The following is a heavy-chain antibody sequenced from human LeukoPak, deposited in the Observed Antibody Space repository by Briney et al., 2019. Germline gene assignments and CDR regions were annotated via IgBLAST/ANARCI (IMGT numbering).Heavy chain of an antibody. CDR1: GFTVSSNY. J-gene: IGHJ3*02. V-gene: IGHV3-53*01. CDR2: VYSGGRT. CDR3: ARGGYCSSTSCYSHDAFDI. Sequence: GGSLRLSCAASGFTVSSNYMSWVRQAPGKGLEWVSVVYSGGRTYYADSVKGRFTISRDNAKNSLYLQMNSLRAEDTAVYYCARGGYCSSTSCYSHDAFDIWGQGTMVTVSS. D-gene: IGHD2-2*01.